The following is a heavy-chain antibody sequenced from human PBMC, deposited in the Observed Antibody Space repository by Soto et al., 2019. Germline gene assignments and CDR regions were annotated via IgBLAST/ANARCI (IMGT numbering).Heavy chain of an antibody. CDR2: IKQDGGDQ. Sequence: VGSLRLSCAASGFTFSYYWMSWVRQAPGKGLEWVAIIKQDGGDQFYLDSVKGRFSISRDNAKNLLYLHMSSLRVEDTALYYCARDEGIDYWGQGTLVTVSS. V-gene: IGHV3-7*03. J-gene: IGHJ4*02. CDR3: ARDEGIDY. CDR1: GFTFSYYW.